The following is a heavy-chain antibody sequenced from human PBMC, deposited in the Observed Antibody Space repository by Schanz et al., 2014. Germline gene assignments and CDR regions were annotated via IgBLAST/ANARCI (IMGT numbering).Heavy chain of an antibody. CDR3: AKGMGYCSGGTCYDYYYYGLDV. CDR2: ISYDGSNK. Sequence: QVQLVESGGGVVQPGRSLRLSCAAYGFTLSSYAMHWVRQAPGKGLEWVAVISYDGSNKYYADSVKGRFTISRDNSENTLYRQMNSLSADDTAVFYCAKGMGYCSGGTCYDYYYYGLDVWGQGTTVTVSS. D-gene: IGHD2-15*01. CDR1: GFTLSSYA. V-gene: IGHV3-30-3*01. J-gene: IGHJ6*02.